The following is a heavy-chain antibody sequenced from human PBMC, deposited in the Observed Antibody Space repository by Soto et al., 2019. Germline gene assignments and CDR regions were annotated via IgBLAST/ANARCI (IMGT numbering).Heavy chain of an antibody. CDR1: GCTFTSYV. V-gene: IGHV1-18*01. Sequence: SVKVSCKASGCTFTSYVISWVRQAPGQGLEWMGWISAYNGNTNYAQKLQGRVTMTTDTSTSTAYMELRSLRSDDTAVYYCARVVLEYYYYYYLDVWGKGTTVNVSS. CDR3: ARVVLEYYYYYYLDV. J-gene: IGHJ6*03. D-gene: IGHD2-2*01. CDR2: ISAYNGNT.